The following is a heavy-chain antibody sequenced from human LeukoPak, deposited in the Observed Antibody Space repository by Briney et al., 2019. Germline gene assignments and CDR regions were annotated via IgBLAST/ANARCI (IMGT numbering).Heavy chain of an antibody. V-gene: IGHV3-30*03. CDR3: ARYSGSWYYFDY. CDR2: ISYDGSNK. J-gene: IGHJ4*02. Sequence: GRSLRLSCAASGFTFSSYGMHWVRQAPGKGLEWVAVISYDGSNKYYADSVKGRFTISRDNSKNTLYLQVNSLRAEDTAVYYCARYSGSWYYFDYWGQGTLVTVSS. D-gene: IGHD6-13*01. CDR1: GFTFSSYG.